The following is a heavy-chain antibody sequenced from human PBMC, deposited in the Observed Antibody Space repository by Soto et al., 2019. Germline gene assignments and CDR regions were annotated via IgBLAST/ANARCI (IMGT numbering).Heavy chain of an antibody. CDR1: GGSISSGGYS. Sequence: PSETLSLTCAVSGGSISSGGYSWSWIRQPPGKGLEWIGYIYHSGSTYYNPSLKSRVTISVDTSKNQLSLKLSSVTAADTAVYYCARDPSGSGPNFDYWGQGALVTVSS. CDR3: ARDPSGSGPNFDY. V-gene: IGHV4-30-2*01. D-gene: IGHD3-10*01. J-gene: IGHJ4*02. CDR2: IYHSGST.